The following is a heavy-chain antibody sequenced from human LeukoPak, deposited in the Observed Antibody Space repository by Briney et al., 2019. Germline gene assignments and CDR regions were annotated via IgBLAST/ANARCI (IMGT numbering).Heavy chain of an antibody. J-gene: IGHJ4*02. CDR2: ISAYNGNT. CDR3: ARGDAVAGVFDY. V-gene: IGHV1-18*01. CDR1: GYTLTSYY. D-gene: IGHD6-19*01. Sequence: APVKVSCKASGYTLTSYYITWVRQAPGQGLEWMGCISAYNGNTNYAQKLQGRVTMTTDTSTSTAYMELRSLRSDDTAVYYCARGDAVAGVFDYWGQGTLVTVSS.